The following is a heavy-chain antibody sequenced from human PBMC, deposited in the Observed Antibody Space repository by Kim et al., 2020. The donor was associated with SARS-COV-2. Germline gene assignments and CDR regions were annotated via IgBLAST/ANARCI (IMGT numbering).Heavy chain of an antibody. J-gene: IGHJ6*02. CDR3: AREAIVVVPAAIGDGALYYYGMDV. Sequence: SVKVSCKASGGTFSSYAISWVRQAPGQGLEWMGGIIPIFGTANYAQKFQGRVTITADESTSTAYMELSSLRSEDTAVYYCAREAIVVVPAAIGDGALYYYGMDVWGQGTTVTVSS. CDR2: IIPIFGTA. V-gene: IGHV1-69*13. CDR1: GGTFSSYA. D-gene: IGHD2-2*01.